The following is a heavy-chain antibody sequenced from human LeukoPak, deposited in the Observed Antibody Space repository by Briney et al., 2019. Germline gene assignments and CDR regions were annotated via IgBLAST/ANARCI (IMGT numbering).Heavy chain of an antibody. CDR2: IGNNGGGI. Sequence: GGSLRLSCAASGFTFSTYTMYWVRHPPGKRLEWVSIIGNNGGGIHYADSVKGRFTISRDNFKNALYLQMNSLRAEDTAVYSCAKDLPGFFDYWGQGTLVTVFS. V-gene: IGHV3-23*01. CDR3: AKDLPGFFDY. CDR1: GFTFSTYT. J-gene: IGHJ4*02.